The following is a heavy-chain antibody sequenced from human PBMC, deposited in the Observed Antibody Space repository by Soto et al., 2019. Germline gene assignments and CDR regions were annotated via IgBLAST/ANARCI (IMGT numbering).Heavy chain of an antibody. CDR3: ARGAQWIAPFDY. V-gene: IGHV1-46*01. J-gene: IGHJ4*02. CDR2: INPSAGST. CDR1: GYTFTGYY. Sequence: ASVKVSCKTSGYTFTGYYMHWVRQAPGQGLEWMGWINPSAGSTIYAQKFQGRVTMTRDMSTSTVYMEVSSLRSEDTAVYYCARGAQWIAPFDYWGQGTLVTVS. D-gene: IGHD5-12*01.